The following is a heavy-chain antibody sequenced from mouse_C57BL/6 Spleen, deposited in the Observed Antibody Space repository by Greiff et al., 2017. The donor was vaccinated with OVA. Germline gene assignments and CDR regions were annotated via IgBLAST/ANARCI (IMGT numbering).Heavy chain of an antibody. D-gene: IGHD2-2*01. CDR1: GFSLTSYG. Sequence: QVQLQQSGPGLVQPSQSLSITCTVSGFSLTSYGVHWVRQSPGKGLEWLGVIWSGGSTDYNAAFISRLCISKDNSKSQVFCKMNSLQADDTAIYYCARNVIYYGYDGPFAYWGQGTLVTVSA. CDR2: IWSGGST. CDR3: ARNVIYYGYDGPFAY. J-gene: IGHJ3*01. V-gene: IGHV2-2*01.